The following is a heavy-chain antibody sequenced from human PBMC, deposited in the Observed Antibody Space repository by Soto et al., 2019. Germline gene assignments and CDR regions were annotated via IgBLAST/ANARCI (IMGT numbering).Heavy chain of an antibody. CDR1: GYTFTSYA. CDR3: ARDPGYSYGYN. CDR2: INAGNGNT. V-gene: IGHV1-3*01. D-gene: IGHD5-18*01. Sequence: ASVKVSCKASGYTFTSYAMDWVRQAPGQRLEWMGWINAGNGNTKYSQKFQGRVTITRDASASTAYMELSSLRSEDTAVYYCARDPGYSYGYNWGQGTLVTVSS. J-gene: IGHJ4*02.